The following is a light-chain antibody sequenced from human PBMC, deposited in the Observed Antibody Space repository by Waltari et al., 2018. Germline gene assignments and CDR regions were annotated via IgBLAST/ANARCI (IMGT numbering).Light chain of an antibody. CDR1: QSISSY. Sequence: DIQMTQSPSSLSASVGDRVTITCRASQSISSYLNWYQQKPGNAPKLLIYAASSLQSGVPSRFRGSGSGTDFTLTISSLQPEDFATYYCQQSYSTPWTFGQGTKVEIK. CDR3: QQSYSTPWT. J-gene: IGKJ1*01. V-gene: IGKV1-39*01. CDR2: AAS.